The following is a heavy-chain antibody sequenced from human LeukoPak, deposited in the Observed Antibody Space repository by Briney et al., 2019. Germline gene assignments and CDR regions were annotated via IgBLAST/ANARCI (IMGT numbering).Heavy chain of an antibody. CDR1: GGSISSSRYY. CDR2: IYYSGST. D-gene: IGHD3-10*01. V-gene: IGHV4-39*07. CDR3: ARRGGSGRSFDY. J-gene: IGHJ4*02. Sequence: PSETLSLTCTVSGGSISSSRYYWGWIRQPPGKGLEWIGSIYYSGSTYYNPSLKSRLTISVDTSKNQFSLKLSSVTAADTAVYYCARRGGSGRSFDYWGQGTLVTVSS.